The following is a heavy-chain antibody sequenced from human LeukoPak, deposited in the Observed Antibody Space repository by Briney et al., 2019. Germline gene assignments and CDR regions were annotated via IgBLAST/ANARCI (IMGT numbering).Heavy chain of an antibody. D-gene: IGHD6-13*01. J-gene: IGHJ6*02. Sequence: GGSLRLSCPASGFTFSSYWMSWVRQAPGKGLEWVANIKQDGSEKYYVDSVKGRFTISRDNAKNSLYLQMNSLRAEDTAVYYCARGGGHSSSWYRYYYYGMDVWGQGTTVTVSS. CDR1: GFTFSSYW. CDR2: IKQDGSEK. V-gene: IGHV3-7*01. CDR3: ARGGGHSSSWYRYYYYGMDV.